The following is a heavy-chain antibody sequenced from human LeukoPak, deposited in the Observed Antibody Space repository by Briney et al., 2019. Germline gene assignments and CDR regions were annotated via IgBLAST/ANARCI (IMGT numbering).Heavy chain of an antibody. Sequence: ASVKVSCKASGYTFSIPYMHWVRQAPGQGLEWMGIINPGAGNTNYAQKFQGRVTMTGDTSTSTVYMELSSLRSEATVVYYCARDCDRSGYYCYWGQGTLVTVSS. V-gene: IGHV1-46*01. CDR2: INPGAGNT. CDR1: GYTFSIPY. J-gene: IGHJ4*02. D-gene: IGHD3-22*01. CDR3: ARDCDRSGYYCY.